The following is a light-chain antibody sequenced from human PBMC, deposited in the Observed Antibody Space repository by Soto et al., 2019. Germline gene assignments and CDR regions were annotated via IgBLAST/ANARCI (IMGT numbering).Light chain of an antibody. J-gene: IGLJ1*01. V-gene: IGLV2-8*01. Sequence: QSVLTQPASVSGSPGQSITISCTGSSSDVGGYNYVSWYQQYPGKAPRLIIYEVVQRPSGVPDRFSGSKSGNTASLTVSGLQAADEADYFCKSYAGSNTYVFGSGTKVTVL. CDR2: EVV. CDR1: SSDVGGYNY. CDR3: KSYAGSNTYV.